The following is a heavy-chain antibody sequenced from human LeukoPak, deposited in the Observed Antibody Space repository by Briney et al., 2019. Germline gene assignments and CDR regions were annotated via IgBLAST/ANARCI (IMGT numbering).Heavy chain of an antibody. CDR3: ATGVTNDY. CDR2: INSKTEGGTI. V-gene: IGHV3-15*01. D-gene: IGHD4-17*01. J-gene: IGHJ4*02. Sequence: PGGSLRLSCAASGFSFSDALMTWVRQAPGKGLEWVGRINSKTEGGTIDYAAPVKGRFTISRDDSKNTLYLQMNSLKTDDTAVYYCATGVTNDYWGQGTLVTVSS. CDR1: GFSFSDAL.